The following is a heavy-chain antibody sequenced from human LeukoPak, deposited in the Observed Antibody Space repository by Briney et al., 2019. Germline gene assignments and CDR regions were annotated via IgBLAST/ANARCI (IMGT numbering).Heavy chain of an antibody. J-gene: IGHJ6*03. V-gene: IGHV1-69*13. Sequence: ASVKVSCKASGGTFSSYAISWVRQAPGQGLEWMGGIIPIFGTANYAQKFQGRVTITADESTSTAYMELSSLRSEDTAVYYCARVFGGYYYYYMDVWGKGTTVTISS. CDR3: ARVFGGYYYYYMDV. D-gene: IGHD3-10*02. CDR1: GGTFSSYA. CDR2: IIPIFGTA.